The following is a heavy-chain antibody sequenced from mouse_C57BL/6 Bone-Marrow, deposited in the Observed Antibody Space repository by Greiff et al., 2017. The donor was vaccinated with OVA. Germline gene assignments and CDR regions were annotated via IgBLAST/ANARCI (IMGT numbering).Heavy chain of an antibody. CDR1: GFTFSSYT. CDR3: ARQKGFDY. Sequence: EVKLVESGGGLVKPGGSLKLSCAASGFTFSSYTMSWVRQTPEKRLEWVATISGGGGNTYYPDSVKGRFTISRDNAKNTRYLQMSSLRSEDTALYYCARQKGFDYWGQGTTLTVSS. V-gene: IGHV5-9*01. J-gene: IGHJ2*01. CDR2: ISGGGGNT.